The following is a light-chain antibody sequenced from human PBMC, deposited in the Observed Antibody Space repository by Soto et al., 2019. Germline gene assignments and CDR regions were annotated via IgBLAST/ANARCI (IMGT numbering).Light chain of an antibody. V-gene: IGLV8-61*01. CDR3: VLHMGSGIWV. CDR1: SGSVSTTCY. J-gene: IGLJ3*02. CDR2: STD. Sequence: QSVVTQDPSFSGSPGGTITLTCGLSSGSVSTTCYPSWFQQTPGRAPRTLIYSTDTRSSGVPDRYSGSILGNKAALTITGAQADDESDYYCVLHMGSGIWVFGGGTKLTVL.